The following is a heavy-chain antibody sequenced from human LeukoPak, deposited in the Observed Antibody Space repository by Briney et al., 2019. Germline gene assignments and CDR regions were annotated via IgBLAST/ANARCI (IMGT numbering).Heavy chain of an antibody. Sequence: ASVKVSCKASGYTFTSYGISWVRQAPGQGLEWMGWISAYNGNTNYAQKLQGRVTMTTDTSTSTAYMELRSLRSDDTAVYYCARRAMVRGVMEYYYGMDVWGQGTTVTVSS. CDR2: ISAYNGNT. D-gene: IGHD3-10*01. CDR1: GYTFTSYG. J-gene: IGHJ6*02. V-gene: IGHV1-18*01. CDR3: ARRAMVRGVMEYYYGMDV.